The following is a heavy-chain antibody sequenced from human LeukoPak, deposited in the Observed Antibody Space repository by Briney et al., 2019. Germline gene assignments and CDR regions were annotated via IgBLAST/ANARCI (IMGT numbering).Heavy chain of an antibody. Sequence: SETLSLTCTVSGGSITTYYWSWIRQSPGKGLEWIGYIYYSGSTYYNPSLKSRVTISVDTSKNHFSLKLSSVTTADTAVYYCASGVRGVEYYFHSWGQGTLVTASS. V-gene: IGHV4-59*01. D-gene: IGHD3-10*01. CDR2: IYYSGST. CDR3: ASGVRGVEYYFHS. CDR1: GGSITTYY. J-gene: IGHJ4*02.